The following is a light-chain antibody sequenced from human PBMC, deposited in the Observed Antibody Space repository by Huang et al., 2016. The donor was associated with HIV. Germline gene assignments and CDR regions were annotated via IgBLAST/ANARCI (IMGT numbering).Light chain of an antibody. CDR1: ESVGSS. CDR2: GAA. V-gene: IGKV3-15*01. Sequence: EIVMTQSPATLSVSPGARVILSCGASESVGSSLAWYQQKPGQAPRRLIYGAATRASGVPPRFSGSGSGTEFTLSISGLQSAVFAVYYCQQYDKWPPLLTFGGGTKVEIK. CDR3: QQYDKWPPLLT. J-gene: IGKJ4*01.